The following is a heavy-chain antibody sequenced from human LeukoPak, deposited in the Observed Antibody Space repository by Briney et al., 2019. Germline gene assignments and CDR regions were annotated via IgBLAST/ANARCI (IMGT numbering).Heavy chain of an antibody. D-gene: IGHD5-12*01. J-gene: IGHJ4*02. CDR1: GGSFSGNY. V-gene: IGHV4-34*01. CDR2: INHSGST. CDR3: ATSGYSGYDLNS. Sequence: PSETLSLTCAVYGGSFSGNYWSWIRQPPGEGLEWIGEINHSGSTNYNPSLKSRVTISVDTSKNQFSLKLSSVTAADTAMYYCATSGYSGYDLNSWGQGTLVTVSS.